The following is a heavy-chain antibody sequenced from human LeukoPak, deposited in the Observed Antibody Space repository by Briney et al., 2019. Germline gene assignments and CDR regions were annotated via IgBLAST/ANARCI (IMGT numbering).Heavy chain of an antibody. D-gene: IGHD6-13*01. V-gene: IGHV4-59*01. J-gene: IGHJ5*02. CDR2: IYYSGST. CDR3: ARALRQQLVTGWFDP. Sequence: SETLSLTCTVSGDSINSCYWTWIRQPPGKGLEWIGYIYYSGSTNYNPSLKSRVTISVDTSKNQFSLRLTSVTAADTAVYYCARALRQQLVTGWFDPWGQGTLVTVSS. CDR1: GDSINSCY.